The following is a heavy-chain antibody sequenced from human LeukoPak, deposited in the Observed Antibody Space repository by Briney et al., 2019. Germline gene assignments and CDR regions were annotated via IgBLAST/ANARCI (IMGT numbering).Heavy chain of an antibody. J-gene: IGHJ6*01. Sequence: SVKVSCKASGGTFSSYAISWVRQAPGQGLEWMGRIIPIFGIANYAQKFQGRVTITADKSTSTAYMELSSLRSEDTAVYYCARESVKYWEPGASDGMDVWGQGTTVSVSS. CDR1: GGTFSSYA. D-gene: IGHD1-26*01. CDR2: IIPIFGIA. V-gene: IGHV1-69*04. CDR3: ARESVKYWEPGASDGMDV.